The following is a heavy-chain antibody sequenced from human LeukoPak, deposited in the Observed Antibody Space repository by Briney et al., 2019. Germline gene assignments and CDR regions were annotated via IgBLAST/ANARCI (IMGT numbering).Heavy chain of an antibody. J-gene: IGHJ4*02. CDR1: GVTFCSFW. D-gene: IGHD1-14*01. CDR2: INLFESGI. Sequence: GGSLRLSCAASGVTFCSFWMHCGCHVPGGGVVWVARINLFESGITYSHPSKSRFTSSRVNAKNTLYLQMDSLRAHATVLLYFARRNQADDDWGQGTPVTVSS. V-gene: IGHV3-74*01. CDR3: ARRNQADDD.